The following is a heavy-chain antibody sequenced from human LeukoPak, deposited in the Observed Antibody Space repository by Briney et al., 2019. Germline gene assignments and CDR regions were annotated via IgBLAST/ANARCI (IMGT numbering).Heavy chain of an antibody. J-gene: IGHJ4*02. CDR1: GFTVSSNY. Sequence: PGGSLRLSCAASGFTVSSNYMSWVRQAPGKGLEWVSVIYSGGSTYYADSVKGRFTISRDNSKNTLYLQMNSLRAEDTAVYYCARDGATVATPFFDYWGQGTLVTVSS. D-gene: IGHD4-17*01. CDR2: IYSGGST. V-gene: IGHV3-66*01. CDR3: ARDGATVATPFFDY.